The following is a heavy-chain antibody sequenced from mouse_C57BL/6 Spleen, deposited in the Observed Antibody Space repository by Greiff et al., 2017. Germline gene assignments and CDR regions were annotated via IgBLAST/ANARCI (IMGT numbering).Heavy chain of an antibody. CDR2: IDPSDSYT. V-gene: IGHV1-69*01. CDR3: ARSKTAQAVYAMDY. Sequence: QQSCKASGYTFTSYWMHWVKQRPGQGLEWIGEIDPSDSYTNYNQKFKGKSTLTVDKSSSTAYMQLSSLTSEDSAVYYCARSKTAQAVYAMDYWGQGTSVTVSS. D-gene: IGHD3-2*02. CDR1: GYTFTSYW. J-gene: IGHJ4*01.